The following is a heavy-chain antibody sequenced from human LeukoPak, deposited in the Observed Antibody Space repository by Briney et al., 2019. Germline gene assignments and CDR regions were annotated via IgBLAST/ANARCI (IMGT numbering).Heavy chain of an antibody. V-gene: IGHV3-23*01. CDR3: AKVSHSSWQNDAFDI. CDR2: ISDSGGST. CDR1: GFTFSGYA. Sequence: GGSLRLSCAASGFTFSGYAMIWVRQAPGKGLEWVSSISDSGGSTYYADSAKGRFTISRDNSKNTLYLQMNSLRAEDTAVYYCAKVSHSSWQNDAFDIWGQGTMVTVSS. J-gene: IGHJ3*02. D-gene: IGHD6-13*01.